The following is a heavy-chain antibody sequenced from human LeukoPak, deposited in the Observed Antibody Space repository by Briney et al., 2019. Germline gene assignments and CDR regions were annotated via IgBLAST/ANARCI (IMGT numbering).Heavy chain of an antibody. D-gene: IGHD4-17*01. CDR2: ISSSSSYI. Sequence: PGGSLRLSCAASGFTFSSYGMSWVRQAPGKGLEWVSSISSSSSYIYYADSVKGRFTISRDNAKNSLYLQMNSLRAEDTAVYYCAKDWLEWRYYGDYSSWYFDVWGRGTLVTVSS. CDR1: GFTFSSYG. J-gene: IGHJ2*01. CDR3: AKDWLEWRYYGDYSSWYFDV. V-gene: IGHV3-21*04.